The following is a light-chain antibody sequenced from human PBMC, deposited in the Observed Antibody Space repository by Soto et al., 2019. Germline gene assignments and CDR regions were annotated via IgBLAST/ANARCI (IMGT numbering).Light chain of an antibody. Sequence: EIVLTQSPATLSLSPGERATLSCRASQSVSRHLAWYQQKPGQAPRLLIYDASNRATGIPARFSGSGSGTDFTLTISSLEPEDFAVYYCQQYHNSLWTFGQGTKVDI. CDR2: DAS. V-gene: IGKV3-11*01. CDR3: QQYHNSLWT. CDR1: QSVSRH. J-gene: IGKJ1*01.